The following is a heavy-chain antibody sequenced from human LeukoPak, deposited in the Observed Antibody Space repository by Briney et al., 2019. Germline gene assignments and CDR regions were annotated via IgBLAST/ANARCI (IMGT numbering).Heavy chain of an antibody. J-gene: IGHJ4*02. V-gene: IGHV3-53*01. CDR3: ARGCSSTSCYGFDY. D-gene: IGHD2-2*01. CDR1: GFTVSSKY. Sequence: GGSLRLSCAASGFTVSSKYMSWVRQAPGKGLEWVSGIYSGGSTYYADSVKGRFTISRDNSKNTLYLQMNSLRAEDTAVYYCARGCSSTSCYGFDYWGQGTLVTVSS. CDR2: IYSGGST.